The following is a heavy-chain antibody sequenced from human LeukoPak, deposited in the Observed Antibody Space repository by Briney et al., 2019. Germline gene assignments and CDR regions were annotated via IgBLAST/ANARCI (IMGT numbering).Heavy chain of an antibody. Sequence: ASVKVSCKASGYTFTSYGISWVRQAPGQGLEWMGYINPNTGGTHYAQKFQGRVTVTRDTSISTAYMDLNRLTSDDTAVYYCATYYDSGVHAFHIWGQGTMVTVSS. J-gene: IGHJ3*02. CDR1: GYTFTSYG. V-gene: IGHV1-2*02. CDR3: ATYYDSGVHAFHI. CDR2: INPNTGGT. D-gene: IGHD3-22*01.